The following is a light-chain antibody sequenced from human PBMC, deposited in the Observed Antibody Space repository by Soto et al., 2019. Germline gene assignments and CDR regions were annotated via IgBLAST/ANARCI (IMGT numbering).Light chain of an antibody. CDR3: QQYDSTPLT. CDR1: QSVITY. J-gene: IGKJ4*01. Sequence: ESVLTQSPGTLSLSPGERATLSCRASQSVITYLAWYQQKPGQAPRLLIYGASSRATGIPDRFSGSGSGTDFTLTISRLEPEDVAVYYCQQYDSTPLTFGGGTKVEIK. V-gene: IGKV3-20*01. CDR2: GAS.